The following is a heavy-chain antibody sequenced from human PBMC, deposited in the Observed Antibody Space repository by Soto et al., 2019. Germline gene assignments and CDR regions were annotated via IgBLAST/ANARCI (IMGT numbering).Heavy chain of an antibody. J-gene: IGHJ5*02. V-gene: IGHV1-3*01. D-gene: IGHD1-26*01. CDR2: INAGNGNT. CDR1: GYTFTSYA. Sequence: QVQLVQSGAEVKKPGASVKVSCKASGYTFTSYAMHWVRQAPGQRLEWMGWINAGNGNTKYSQKFQSRVTITRDTSASTAYMELSSLRSEDTAVYYCARQMSGGLFDPWGQGTLVTVSS. CDR3: ARQMSGGLFDP.